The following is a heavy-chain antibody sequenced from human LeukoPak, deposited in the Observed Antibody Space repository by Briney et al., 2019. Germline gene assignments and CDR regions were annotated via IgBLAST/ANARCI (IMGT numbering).Heavy chain of an antibody. Sequence: ASVTVSCKASGYTFTSYAMHWVRQAPGQRLEWMGWINAGNGDTKYSQSFQGRVTITRDTSASTAYMELSSLRSEDTAVYYCARNRHYYVSTGYYYDYFDYWGQGTLVTVSS. D-gene: IGHD3-22*01. J-gene: IGHJ4*02. CDR2: INAGNGDT. V-gene: IGHV1-3*01. CDR3: ARNRHYYVSTGYYYDYFDY. CDR1: GYTFTSYA.